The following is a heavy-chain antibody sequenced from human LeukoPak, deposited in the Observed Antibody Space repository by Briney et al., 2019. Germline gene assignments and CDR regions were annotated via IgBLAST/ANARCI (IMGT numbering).Heavy chain of an antibody. J-gene: IGHJ5*02. V-gene: IGHV4-59*01. Sequence: PSETLSLTCAVYGGSFSGYYWIWIRQPQGKGLEWIGHIYYDGSTNYNPSLKSQVTISVDTSKNQFSLNLSSVTAADTAVYYCARGAVAGKMSWFDPWGQGTLVTVSS. CDR3: ARGAVAGKMSWFDP. D-gene: IGHD6-19*01. CDR1: GGSFSGYY. CDR2: IYYDGST.